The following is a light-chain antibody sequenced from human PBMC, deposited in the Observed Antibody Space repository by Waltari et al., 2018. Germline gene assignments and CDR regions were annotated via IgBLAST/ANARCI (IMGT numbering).Light chain of an antibody. V-gene: IGLV7-43*01. CDR3: WLHYSGVQRV. CDR2: DTT. CDR1: TGAVTSGHY. Sequence: QAVVTQEPSLTVSPGGTVTLTCASSTGAVTSGHYPHWFQQKPGQAPKTLIYDTTNTLSGAPALFSGALVGGKAALTLSGAQPEDEAEYYCWLHYSGVQRVFGGGTRLTVL. J-gene: IGLJ2*01.